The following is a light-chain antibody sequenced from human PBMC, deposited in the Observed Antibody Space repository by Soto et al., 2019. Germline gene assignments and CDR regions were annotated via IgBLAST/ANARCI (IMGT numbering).Light chain of an antibody. CDR2: DAS. V-gene: IGKV3-15*01. J-gene: IGKJ1*01. CDR3: QQYGSSRT. Sequence: EVVLTQSPATLSVSPGEKGTLSCRASQSVKSNLAWYQQKPGQAPRLLIYDASNRATGIPARFSGSGSGTEFTLTISSLQSEDFAIYYCQQYGSSRTFGQGTKVEIK. CDR1: QSVKSN.